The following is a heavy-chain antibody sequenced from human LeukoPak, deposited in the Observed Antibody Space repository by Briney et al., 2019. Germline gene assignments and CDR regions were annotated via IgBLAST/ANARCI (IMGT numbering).Heavy chain of an antibody. CDR1: GGSISSYY. CDR2: IYYSGST. Sequence: SETLSLTCTVSGGSISSYYWSWIRQPPGKGLEWIGYIYYSGSTNYNPSLKSRVTISVDTSKNQFSLKLSSVTAADTAVYYCAASYYYDSSGQIDYWGQGTLVTVSS. J-gene: IGHJ4*02. CDR3: AASYYYDSSGQIDY. V-gene: IGHV4-59*01. D-gene: IGHD3-22*01.